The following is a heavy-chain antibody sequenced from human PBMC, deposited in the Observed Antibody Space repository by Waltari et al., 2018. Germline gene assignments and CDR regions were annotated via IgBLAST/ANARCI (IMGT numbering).Heavy chain of an antibody. CDR1: GYTLTELS. CDR3: GTGGRLPTLDY. V-gene: IGHV1-24*01. J-gene: IGHJ4*02. D-gene: IGHD5-12*01. Sequence: QVQLVQSGAEVKKPGASVKVSCKVSGYTLTELSMHWGRQAPGKGLEWMGGFDPEDGETSYAQKCQGRGTRNEDTCTDTAYMELSSLRSEETAVYYCGTGGRLPTLDYWGQGTLVTVSS. CDR2: FDPEDGET.